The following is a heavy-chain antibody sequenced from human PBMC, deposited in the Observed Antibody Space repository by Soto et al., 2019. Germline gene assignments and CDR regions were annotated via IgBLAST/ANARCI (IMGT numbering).Heavy chain of an antibody. CDR1: GFTFSSYG. CDR2: ISYDGSNK. V-gene: IGHV3-30*18. J-gene: IGHJ5*02. D-gene: IGHD6-13*01. Sequence: QPGGSLRLSCAASGFTFSSYGMHWVRQAPGKGLEWVAVISYDGSNKYYADSVKGRFTISRDNSKNTLYLQMNSLRAEDTAVYYCAKGGDSWADNWFDPWGQGT. CDR3: AKGGDSWADNWFDP.